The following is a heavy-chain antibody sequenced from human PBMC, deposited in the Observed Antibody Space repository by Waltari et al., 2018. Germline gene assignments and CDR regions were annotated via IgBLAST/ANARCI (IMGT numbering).Heavy chain of an antibody. D-gene: IGHD3-22*01. J-gene: IGHJ5*02. Sequence: QVQLVQSGAEVKXPGASVKVSCKASGYTFTGYYMHWVRQAPGQGLEWMGWINPNSGGTNYAQKXXGRVTMTRDTXISTAYMELSRLRSDDTAVYYCARGQIVVVENWFDXWGQGTXVTVSS. V-gene: IGHV1-2*02. CDR1: GYTFTGYY. CDR2: INPNSGGT. CDR3: ARGQIVVVENWFDX.